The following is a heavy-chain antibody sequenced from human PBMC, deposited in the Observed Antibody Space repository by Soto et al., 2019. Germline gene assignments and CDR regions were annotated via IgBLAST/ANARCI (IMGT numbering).Heavy chain of an antibody. CDR2: IIPIADIT. D-gene: IGHD2-21*01. Sequence: QVQLVQSGAEVRKPGSSVKVSCKAPGGTFSTYIISWVRQAPGQGLEWMGRIIPIADITNYAQKFQGRVTVSEDRYTRTAYMELTMLQSDNTAVYYCARDRIATRGDAFDLWGQGTMVTVSS. J-gene: IGHJ3*01. V-gene: IGHV1-69*08. CDR3: ARDRIATRGDAFDL. CDR1: GGTFSTYI.